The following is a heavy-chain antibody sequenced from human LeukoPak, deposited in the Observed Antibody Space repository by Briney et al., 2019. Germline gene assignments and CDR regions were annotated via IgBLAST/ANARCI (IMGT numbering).Heavy chain of an antibody. CDR2: IYYSGST. Sequence: SETLSLTCTVSGGSISSYYWSWIRQPPGKGLEWIGYIYYSGSTNYNPSLKSRVTISVDTSKNQFSLKLSSVTAADTAVYYCAREXQQLGDYDYWGQGTLVTVSS. CDR3: AREXQQLGDYDY. D-gene: IGHD6-13*01. J-gene: IGHJ4*02. CDR1: GGSISSYY. V-gene: IGHV4-59*01.